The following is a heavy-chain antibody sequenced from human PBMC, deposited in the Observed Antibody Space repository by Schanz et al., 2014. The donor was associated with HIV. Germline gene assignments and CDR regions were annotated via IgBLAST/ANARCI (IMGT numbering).Heavy chain of an antibody. CDR3: LKSGDF. D-gene: IGHD5-12*01. V-gene: IGHV3-7*01. CDR2: INQDASTI. J-gene: IGHJ4*02. CDR1: GFAVSSHF. Sequence: EVQLVETGGRLIQPGGSLRLSCAASGFAVSSHFLNWVRQTPGKGLEWVANINQDASTIRYVDSVKGRFTISRDNAKNSLHLQMNSLRGDDTALYYCLKSGDFWGQGTLVTVSS.